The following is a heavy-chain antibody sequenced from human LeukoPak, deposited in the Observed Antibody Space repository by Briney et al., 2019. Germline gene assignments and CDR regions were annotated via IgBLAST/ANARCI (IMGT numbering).Heavy chain of an antibody. CDR2: INHSGST. CDR3: ARQYCSKTDPRLNSLDP. D-gene: IGHD2-2*01. J-gene: IGHJ5*02. Sequence: SETLSLTCAVYGGSFSDYYWNWIRQPPGKGLEWIGEINHSGSTNYNPSLKSRVTISADTSKNQVSLKLTSVTAADTAVYFCARQYCSKTDPRLNSLDPWGQGILVTVSS. V-gene: IGHV4-34*01. CDR1: GGSFSDYY.